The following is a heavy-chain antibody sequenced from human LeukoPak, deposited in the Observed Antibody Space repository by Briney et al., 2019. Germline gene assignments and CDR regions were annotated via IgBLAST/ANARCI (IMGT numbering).Heavy chain of an antibody. V-gene: IGHV4-4*02. J-gene: IGHJ4*02. Sequence: SETLSLTCAVSGGSISSSNWWIWVRQPPGKGLEWIGEIYHSGSTDYNPSLKSRVTISVDKSKNQFSLKLSSVTAADTAVYYCARDGGYNGSPDYFDYWGQGTLVTVSS. D-gene: IGHD1-26*01. CDR2: IYHSGST. CDR3: ARDGGYNGSPDYFDY. CDR1: GGSISSSNW.